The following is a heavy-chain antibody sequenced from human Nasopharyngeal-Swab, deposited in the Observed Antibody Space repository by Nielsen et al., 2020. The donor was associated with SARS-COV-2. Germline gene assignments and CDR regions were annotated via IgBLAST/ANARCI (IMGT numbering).Heavy chain of an antibody. CDR3: ARDLGGGYCTTTNCPGS. J-gene: IGHJ1*01. Sequence: GGSLRLSCAVSGLTVSSTYMSWVRQAPGKGLEWASVTEIGGTTHYADSVKGRFSISRDSSTNTLYLQMNNVRAEDTAVYYCARDLGGGYCTTTNCPGSWGQGTLVTVSS. CDR1: GLTVSSTY. CDR2: TEIGGTT. D-gene: IGHD2-2*01. V-gene: IGHV3-53*01.